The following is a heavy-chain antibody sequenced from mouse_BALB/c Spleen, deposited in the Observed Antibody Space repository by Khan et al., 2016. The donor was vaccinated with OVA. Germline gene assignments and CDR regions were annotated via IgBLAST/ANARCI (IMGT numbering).Heavy chain of an antibody. V-gene: IGHV1-87*01. D-gene: IGHD2-3*01. CDR1: GYTFTSYW. J-gene: IGHJ4*01. CDR3: ARSADGYYGAIDY. CDR2: IYPGDGDT. Sequence: QVQLKQSGAELARPGASVKLSCKASGYTFTSYWMQWVKQRPGQGLEWIGAIYPGDGDTRYTQKFKGKATLTADKSSSTAYMQLSSLASEDSAVYYCARSADGYYGAIDYWGQGTSVTVSS.